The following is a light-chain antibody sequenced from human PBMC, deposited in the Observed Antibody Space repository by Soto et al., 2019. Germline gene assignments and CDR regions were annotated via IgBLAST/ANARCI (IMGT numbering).Light chain of an antibody. V-gene: IGKV3-15*01. CDR3: QQYNTWSPLT. J-gene: IGKJ4*01. Sequence: EIVMTQSPATLSVSPGERATLSCRASQSVSNNLAWYQQKPGQAPRLLIYGASTRATGIPARFSVSGSGTEFTLTISSLQSEDFAVYYCQQYNTWSPLTFGGGTKVETK. CDR1: QSVSNN. CDR2: GAS.